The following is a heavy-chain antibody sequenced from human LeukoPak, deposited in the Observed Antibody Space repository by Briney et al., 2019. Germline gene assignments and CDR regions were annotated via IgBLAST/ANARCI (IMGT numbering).Heavy chain of an antibody. V-gene: IGHV3-30*02. Sequence: GGSLRLSCAVSGFTVSSYGMHWVRQAPGKGLEWVAFVRYDGGYEYYADSVKGRFTISRDNSKNTLHLQMNSLRAEDTAVYYCARDYFSWGFGYFDCWGQGTLVTVSS. CDR2: VRYDGGYE. J-gene: IGHJ4*02. CDR1: GFTVSSYG. D-gene: IGHD7-27*01. CDR3: ARDYFSWGFGYFDC.